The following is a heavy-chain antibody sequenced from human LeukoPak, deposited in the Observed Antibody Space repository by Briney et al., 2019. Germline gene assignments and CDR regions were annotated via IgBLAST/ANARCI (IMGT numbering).Heavy chain of an antibody. CDR3: ARLFWGIGAFDI. D-gene: IGHD3-16*01. Sequence: SETLSLTCTVSGGSISSNTYYWGWIRQPPGKGLEWIGSMYYSGSTYYNPSLKSRVITSVDTSKNQFSLKMTSVTAADTAVYYCARLFWGIGAFDIWGQGTMVTVSS. V-gene: IGHV4-39*07. CDR1: GGSISSNTYY. J-gene: IGHJ3*02. CDR2: MYYSGST.